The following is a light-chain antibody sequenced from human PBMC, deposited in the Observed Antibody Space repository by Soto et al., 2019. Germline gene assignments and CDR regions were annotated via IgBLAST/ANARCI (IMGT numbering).Light chain of an antibody. CDR1: HYISMW. V-gene: IGKV1-5*01. J-gene: IGKJ5*01. CDR3: QQLNSYPVT. CDR2: DAS. Sequence: DIQMTQSPSTLSASVGDRVSFTCRASHYISMWLAWYQQRPGEAPKLLIYDASALPRGVPSRFSGSGSGTKFTLTIASLQPDDFATYYCQQLNSYPVTFGQGTRLEIK.